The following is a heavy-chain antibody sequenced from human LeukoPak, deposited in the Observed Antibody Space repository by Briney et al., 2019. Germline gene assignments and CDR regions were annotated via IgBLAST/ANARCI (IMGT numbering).Heavy chain of an antibody. CDR3: ARGAQGEYDFWSGYYSGYYYYYMDV. V-gene: IGHV4-34*01. J-gene: IGHJ6*03. CDR2: INHSGST. D-gene: IGHD3-3*01. Sequence: SETLSLTCAVYGGSFSGYYWSWIRQPPGKGLEWIGEINHSGSTNYNPSLKSRVTISVDTSKNQFSLKLSSVTAADTAVYYCARGAQGEYDFWSGYYSGYYYYYMDVWGKGTTVTVSS. CDR1: GGSFSGYY.